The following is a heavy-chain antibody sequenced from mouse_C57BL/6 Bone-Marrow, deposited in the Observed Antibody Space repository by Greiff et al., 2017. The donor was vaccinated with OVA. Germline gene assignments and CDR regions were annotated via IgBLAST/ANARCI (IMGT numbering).Heavy chain of an antibody. V-gene: IGHV1-55*01. CDR3: AREVFDY. CDR2: IYPGSGST. J-gene: IGHJ2*01. Sequence: QVQLKEPGAELVKPGASVKMSCTASGYTFTSYWITWVKQRPGQGLEWIGDIYPGSGSTNYNEKFKSKATLTVDTSSSTAYMQLSSLTSEDSAVYYCAREVFDYWGQGTTLTVSS. CDR1: GYTFTSYW.